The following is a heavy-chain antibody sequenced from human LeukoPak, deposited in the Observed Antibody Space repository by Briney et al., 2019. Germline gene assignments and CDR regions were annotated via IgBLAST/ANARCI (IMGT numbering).Heavy chain of an antibody. V-gene: IGHV3-21*04. J-gene: IGHJ4*02. CDR2: ISDDSNYI. CDR1: GFTFSTYS. Sequence: GGSLRLSCAASGFTFSTYSGNWIRQAPGKGLEWVSSISDDSNYIFYADSVKGRFTIPRDNSKNTLYLQMNSLRAEDTAVYYCANIYGSGSYVDYWGQGTLVTVSS. CDR3: ANIYGSGSYVDY. D-gene: IGHD3-10*01.